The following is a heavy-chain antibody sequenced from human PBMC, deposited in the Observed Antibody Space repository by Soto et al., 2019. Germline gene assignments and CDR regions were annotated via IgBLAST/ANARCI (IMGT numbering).Heavy chain of an antibody. CDR3: ARDRSYGDYGSDAFDI. J-gene: IGHJ3*02. CDR1: GFTFSRYG. D-gene: IGHD4-17*01. CDR2: SSSSSSTI. Sequence: GGSLRLSCAAAGFTFSRYGMNWVRQAPGKGLEWVSFSSSSSSTIHYADSVKGRFTISRDNAKTSLYLQMNSLRAEDTAVYFCARDRSYGDYGSDAFDIWGQGTMVTVSS. V-gene: IGHV3-48*01.